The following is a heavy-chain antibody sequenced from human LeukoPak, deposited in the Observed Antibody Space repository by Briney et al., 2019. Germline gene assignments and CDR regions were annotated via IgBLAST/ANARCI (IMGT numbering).Heavy chain of an antibody. CDR2: MNPNSGNT. J-gene: IGHJ4*02. CDR3: ARVAAVTMIGFDY. V-gene: IGHV1-8*01. D-gene: IGHD3-22*01. Sequence: GASVKVSCKASGYTFTSYDINWARQATGQGLEWMGWMNPNSGNTGYAQKFQGRITMTRNTSISTAYMELSSLRSEDTAVYYCARVAAVTMIGFDYWGQGTLVTVSS. CDR1: GYTFTSYD.